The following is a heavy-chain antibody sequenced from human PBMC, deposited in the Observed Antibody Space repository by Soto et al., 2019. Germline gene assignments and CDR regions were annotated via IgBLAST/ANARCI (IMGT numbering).Heavy chain of an antibody. CDR3: AKDLQHSSSWYGSPFYYYYGMDV. J-gene: IGHJ6*02. CDR2: ISYDGSNK. Sequence: VRLSWAASGVTFSSYGMHGVRQAPCKGLEWVAVISYDGSNKYYADSVKGRFTISRDNSKNTLYLQMNSLRAEDTAVYYCAKDLQHSSSWYGSPFYYYYGMDVWGQGTTVTVSS. V-gene: IGHV3-30*18. CDR1: GVTFSSYG. D-gene: IGHD6-13*01.